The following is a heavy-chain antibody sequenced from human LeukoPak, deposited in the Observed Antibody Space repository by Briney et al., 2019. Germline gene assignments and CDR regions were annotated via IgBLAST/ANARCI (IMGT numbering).Heavy chain of an antibody. Sequence: PGGSLRLSCTASGFTFSTYWINWVRQSPGKGLVWVALINGDGSTTTHADSVKGRFTISRDNAKNTAYLQMNSLRAEDTAVYYCAKELHQLELDCYFDYWGQGTLVTVSS. J-gene: IGHJ4*02. CDR1: GFTFSTYW. D-gene: IGHD6-13*01. CDR3: AKELHQLELDCYFDY. V-gene: IGHV3-74*03. CDR2: INGDGSTT.